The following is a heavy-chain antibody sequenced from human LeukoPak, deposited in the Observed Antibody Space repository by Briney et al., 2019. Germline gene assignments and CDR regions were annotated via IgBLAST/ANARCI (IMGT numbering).Heavy chain of an antibody. CDR3: ARGPIVVVVAATNYYYYGMDV. J-gene: IGHJ6*02. D-gene: IGHD2-15*01. V-gene: IGHV4-31*03. CDR2: IYHSGST. Sequence: SETLSLTCTVSGGSITSGTYYWSWIRQHPGKGLEWIGYIYHSGSTYYNPSLKSRVIISVDTSKNQFSLNLSSVTAADTAVYYCARGPIVVVVAATNYYYYGMDVWGQGTTVTVSS. CDR1: GGSITSGTYY.